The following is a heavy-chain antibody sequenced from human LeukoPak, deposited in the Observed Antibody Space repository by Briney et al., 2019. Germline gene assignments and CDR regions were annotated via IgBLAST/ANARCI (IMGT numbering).Heavy chain of an antibody. CDR1: GFTFSSYA. CDR2: IRANSNMR. V-gene: IGHV3-23*01. D-gene: IGHD2-15*01. CDR3: AKDQEDRGYPSSFDF. Sequence: GGSLRLSCAASGFTFSSYAMSWVRQAPGKGLEWVSGIRANSNMRFYLESVRGRFTISRDNSKNTPFLQMDSLRVDDTAVYFCAKDQEDRGYPSSFDFWGQGTLVTVSS. J-gene: IGHJ4*02.